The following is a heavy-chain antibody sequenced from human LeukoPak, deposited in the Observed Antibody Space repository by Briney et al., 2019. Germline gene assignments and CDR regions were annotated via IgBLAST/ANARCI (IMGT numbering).Heavy chain of an antibody. CDR2: ISGSDGST. J-gene: IGHJ4*02. Sequence: GGSLRLSCAASGFTFSSYAMTWVRQAPDKGLEWVSAISGSDGSTYYADSVKGRFTISRDDSQNTLYLQMNSLSAEDAAVYYCAKVETSGGANCYALDYWGQGTLVTVSS. CDR3: AKVETSGGANCYALDY. CDR1: GFTFSSYA. D-gene: IGHD2-2*01. V-gene: IGHV3-23*01.